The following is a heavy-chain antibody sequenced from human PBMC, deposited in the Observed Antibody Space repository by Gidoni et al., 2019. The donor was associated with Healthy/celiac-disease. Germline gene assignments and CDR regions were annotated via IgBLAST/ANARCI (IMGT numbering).Heavy chain of an antibody. V-gene: IGHV3-21*01. Sequence: EVQLVESGGGLVKPGGSLRLSWPASGFTFSSYSMNWVRQAPGKGLEWVSSISSSSSYIYYADSVKGRFTISRDNAKNSLYLQMNSLRAEDTAVYYCARGPYSSGFYFDYWGQGTLVTVSS. CDR1: GFTFSSYS. D-gene: IGHD6-19*01. CDR3: ARGPYSSGFYFDY. CDR2: ISSSSSYI. J-gene: IGHJ4*02.